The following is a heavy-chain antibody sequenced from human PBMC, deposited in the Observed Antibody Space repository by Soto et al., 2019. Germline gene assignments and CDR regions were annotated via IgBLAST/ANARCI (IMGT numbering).Heavy chain of an antibody. J-gene: IGHJ5*02. V-gene: IGHV4-59*11. CDR1: GGSITNHY. CDR3: ARDMRSRGWFDP. Sequence: SETLSLTCGLSGGSITNHYYSRIRQSPGNVLEWICSVYFLWTSNYNPSLMSRATISLDDSNNHLSLELTSVTAEDSAVYYCARDMRSRGWFDPWGQGALVTVSS. CDR2: VYFLWTS. D-gene: IGHD2-2*01.